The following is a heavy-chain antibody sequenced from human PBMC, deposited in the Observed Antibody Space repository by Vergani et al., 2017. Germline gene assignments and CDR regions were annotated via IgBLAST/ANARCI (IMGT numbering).Heavy chain of an antibody. CDR2: ITPFNGET. CDR1: GYTFTYRY. Sequence: QMQLVQSGAEVRKTGSSVKVSCKASGYTFTYRYLHWVRQAPGQALEWMGWITPFNGETKYAQKFQDRVTITRDRSMSTAYMELSSLRSEDTAVYYCARGLTTVVWDLFDYWGQGTLVTVSS. D-gene: IGHD4-23*01. J-gene: IGHJ4*02. V-gene: IGHV1-45*02. CDR3: ARGLTTVVWDLFDY.